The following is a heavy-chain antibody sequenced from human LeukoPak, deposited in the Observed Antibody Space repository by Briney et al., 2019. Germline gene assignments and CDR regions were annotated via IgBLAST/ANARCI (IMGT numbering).Heavy chain of an antibody. CDR3: PKDASYGDHHFDY. CDR2: IRYDGSNK. D-gene: IGHD4-17*01. V-gene: IGHV3-30*02. Sequence: GGSLRLSCAASGFTFSSYGMHWVRQAPGKGLEWVAFIRYDGSNKYYADSVKGRFTISRDNSKNTLYLQMNSLRAEDTAVYYCPKDASYGDHHFDYWGQGTLVTVSS. CDR1: GFTFSSYG. J-gene: IGHJ4*02.